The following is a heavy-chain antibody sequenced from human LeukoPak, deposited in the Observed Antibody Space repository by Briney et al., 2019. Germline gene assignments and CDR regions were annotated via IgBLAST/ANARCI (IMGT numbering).Heavy chain of an antibody. CDR2: ISAYNGNT. V-gene: IGHV1-18*01. CDR1: GYTFTSYG. J-gene: IGHJ5*02. Sequence: AASVKVSCKASGYTFTSYGISWVRQAPGQGLEWMGWISAYNGNTNYAQKLQGRVTMTTDTSTSTAYMELRSLRSDDTAVYYCARGSFALDFDWLLGWFDPWGQGTLVTVSS. CDR3: ARGSFALDFDWLLGWFDP. D-gene: IGHD3-9*01.